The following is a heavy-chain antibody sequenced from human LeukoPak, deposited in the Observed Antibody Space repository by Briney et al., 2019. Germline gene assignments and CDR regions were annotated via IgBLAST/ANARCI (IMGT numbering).Heavy chain of an antibody. J-gene: IGHJ6*02. CDR1: GGSISSSNW. CDR2: IYHSGST. D-gene: IGHD6-13*01. V-gene: IGHV4-4*02. CDR3: ASLVAAGCPYGMDV. Sequence: SETLSLTCAVSGGSISSSNWWSWVRQPPGKGLEWIGEIYHSGSTNYNPSLKSRVTISVDKSKNQFSLKLSSVTAADTAVYYCASLVAAGCPYGMDVWGQGTTVTVSS.